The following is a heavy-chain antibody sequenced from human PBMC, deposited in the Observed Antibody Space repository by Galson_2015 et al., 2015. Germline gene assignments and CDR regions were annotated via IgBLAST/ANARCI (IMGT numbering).Heavy chain of an antibody. J-gene: IGHJ3*02. CDR2: ISYDGSNK. D-gene: IGHD1-26*01. CDR1: GFTFSSYG. CDR3: AREGSGIWDAFDI. V-gene: IGHV3-30*03. Sequence: SLRLSCAASGFTFSSYGMHWVRQAPGKGLEWVAVISYDGSNKYYADSVKGRFTISRDNSKNTLYLQMNSLRAEDTAVYYCAREGSGIWDAFDIWGQGTMVTVSS.